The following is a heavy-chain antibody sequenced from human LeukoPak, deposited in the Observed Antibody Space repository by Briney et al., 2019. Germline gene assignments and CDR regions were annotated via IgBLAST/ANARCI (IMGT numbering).Heavy chain of an antibody. CDR2: IYTSGST. Sequence: PSETLSLTCTVSGGSIGSYYWSWIRQPAGKGLEWIGRIYTSGSTNYNPSLKSRVTMSVDTSKSQFSLKLSSVTAADTAVYYCARAKWFGELFLDYWGQGTLVTVSS. V-gene: IGHV4-4*07. D-gene: IGHD3-10*01. CDR3: ARAKWFGELFLDY. J-gene: IGHJ4*02. CDR1: GGSIGSYY.